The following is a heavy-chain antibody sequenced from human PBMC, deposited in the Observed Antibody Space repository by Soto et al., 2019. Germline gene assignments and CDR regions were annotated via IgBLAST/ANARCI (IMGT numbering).Heavy chain of an antibody. J-gene: IGHJ4*02. D-gene: IGHD3-22*01. Sequence: GGSLRLSCAASGFTFSSYAMHWVRQAPGKGLEWVAVISYDGSNKYYADSVKGRFTISRDNSKNTLYLQMNSLRAVDTAVYYCARDRGAMIVVVITPDFDYWGQGTLVTVSS. CDR3: ARDRGAMIVVVITPDFDY. CDR2: ISYDGSNK. CDR1: GFTFSSYA. V-gene: IGHV3-30-3*01.